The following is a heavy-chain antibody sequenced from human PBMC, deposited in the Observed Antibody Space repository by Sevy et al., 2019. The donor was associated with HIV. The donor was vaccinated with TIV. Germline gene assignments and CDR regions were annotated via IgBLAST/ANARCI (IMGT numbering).Heavy chain of an antibody. CDR3: ARVPFYYDFDGYYYFDY. D-gene: IGHD3-22*01. CDR2: IDYTGNA. J-gene: IGHJ4*02. CDR1: GYSISSGGYY. V-gene: IGHV4-31*03. Sequence: SETLSLTCTVSGYSISSGGYYWSWIRQHPGKGLEWIGYIDYTGNAYYTPSLKSRITISVDTSENQFSLKLTSVTAADTAVYYCARVPFYYDFDGYYYFDYWGQGTLVTVSS.